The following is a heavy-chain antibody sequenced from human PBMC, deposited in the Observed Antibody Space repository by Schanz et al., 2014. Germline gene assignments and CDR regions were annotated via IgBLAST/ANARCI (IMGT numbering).Heavy chain of an antibody. V-gene: IGHV3-23*04. Sequence: EVQLVDSGGGLVQPGGSLRLSCGASGFSFSTHAMSWVRQAPGQGLEWVSGINTSGGSRYYAESVKGRFTISRDNSKNLVVLQMNSLRVDDTAVYYCTKEDATALWYFEHWGQGTLVTVSS. CDR1: GFSFSTHA. CDR2: INTSGGSR. D-gene: IGHD6-13*01. J-gene: IGHJ4*02. CDR3: TKEDATALWYFEH.